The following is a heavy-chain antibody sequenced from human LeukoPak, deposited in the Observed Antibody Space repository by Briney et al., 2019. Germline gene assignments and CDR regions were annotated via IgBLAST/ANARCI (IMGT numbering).Heavy chain of an antibody. Sequence: GGSLRFSCAASGFTFSIYAMNWVRQAPGKGLEWVSSISGSGVSTYYADSVKGRSTISRNNSKNTLYLQMSSLRAEDTAVYYCAKTVAGTLNWFDPWGQGTLVTVSS. CDR1: GFTFSIYA. CDR2: ISGSGVST. J-gene: IGHJ5*02. V-gene: IGHV3-23*01. CDR3: AKTVAGTLNWFDP. D-gene: IGHD6-19*01.